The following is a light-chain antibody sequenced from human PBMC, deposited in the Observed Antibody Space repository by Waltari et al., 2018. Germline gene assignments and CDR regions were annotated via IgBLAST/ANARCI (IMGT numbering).Light chain of an antibody. V-gene: IGKV3-11*01. CDR2: DAS. CDR1: QSVSSY. CDR3: QQRSNWA. Sequence: EIVLTQSPATLSLSPGERPTLSCRASQSVSSYLAWYQQKPGQAPRLLIYDASNRATGIPARFSGSGSGTDFTLTISSLEPEDFAVYYCQQRSNWAFGGGTKVEIK. J-gene: IGKJ4*01.